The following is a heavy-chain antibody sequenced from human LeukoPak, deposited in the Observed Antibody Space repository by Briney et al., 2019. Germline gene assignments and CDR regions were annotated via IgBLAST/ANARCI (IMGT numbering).Heavy chain of an antibody. V-gene: IGHV3-30*04. J-gene: IGHJ6*02. CDR3: ARVMSVLRYFDWLSPAYGMDV. CDR2: ISYDGSNK. D-gene: IGHD3-9*01. Sequence: GGSLRLSCAASGFTFSSYAMHWVRQAPGKGLEWVAVISYDGSNKYYADSVKGRFTISRDNAKNSLYLQMNSLRAEDTAVYYCARVMSVLRYFDWLSPAYGMDVWGQGTTVTVSS. CDR1: GFTFSSYA.